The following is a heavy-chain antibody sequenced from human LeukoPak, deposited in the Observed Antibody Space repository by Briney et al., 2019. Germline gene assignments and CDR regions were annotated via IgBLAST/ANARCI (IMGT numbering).Heavy chain of an antibody. V-gene: IGHV3-48*01. CDR1: RFIFSSYS. CDR3: AKDRGSSSWDYYYYMDV. Sequence: GGSLRLSCAASRFIFSSYSKNWVRQAPGKGLEWVSYISSSSNTIYYADSVKGRFTISRDNAKNSLSLQINRLSTEDTAVYYAAKDRGSSSWDYYYYMDVWGKGTTVTVSS. J-gene: IGHJ6*03. CDR2: ISSSSNTI. D-gene: IGHD6-6*01.